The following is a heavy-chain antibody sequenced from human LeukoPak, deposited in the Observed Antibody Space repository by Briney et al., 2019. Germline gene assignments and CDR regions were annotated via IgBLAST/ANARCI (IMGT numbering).Heavy chain of an antibody. CDR1: GFTVSINY. J-gene: IGHJ3*02. Sequence: GALRLSCAASGFTVSINYMSWVRQAPGKGLEWVSVIYSGGSTYYADSVKGRFTISRGNSKNTLYLQMNSLRAEDTAVYYCAREPTGSRAFDIWGQGTMVTVSS. D-gene: IGHD1-14*01. V-gene: IGHV3-66*02. CDR2: IYSGGST. CDR3: AREPTGSRAFDI.